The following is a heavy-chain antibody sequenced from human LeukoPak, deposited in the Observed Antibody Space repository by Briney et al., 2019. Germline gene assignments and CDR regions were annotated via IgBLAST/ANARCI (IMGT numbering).Heavy chain of an antibody. J-gene: IGHJ4*02. V-gene: IGHV5-51*01. CDR2: IFLDDSQI. CDR1: DHTLNIYW. D-gene: IGHD2-21*01. CDR3: ATSTYSVAAHIDY. Sequence: GESLKISCKESDHTLNIYWIARVRQMPGRGQEWMGIIFLDDSQIEYNPSFQGQITISADKSVKTAYLQWDSLQTSDTALYYCATSTYSVAAHIDYWGQGTPVTVST.